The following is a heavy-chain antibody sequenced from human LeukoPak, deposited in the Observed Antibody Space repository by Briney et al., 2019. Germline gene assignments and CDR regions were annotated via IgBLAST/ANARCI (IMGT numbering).Heavy chain of an antibody. CDR3: ARGGGYYYGSGSYQKLDAFDI. J-gene: IGHJ3*02. Sequence: GGSLRLSCAASGFTFSSYEMNWVRQAPGKGLEWVSYISSSGSTIYYADSVKGRFTISRDNAKNSLYLQMNSLRAEDTAVYYCARGGGYYYGSGSYQKLDAFDIWGQGTMVTVSS. CDR1: GFTFSSYE. D-gene: IGHD3-10*01. V-gene: IGHV3-48*03. CDR2: ISSSGSTI.